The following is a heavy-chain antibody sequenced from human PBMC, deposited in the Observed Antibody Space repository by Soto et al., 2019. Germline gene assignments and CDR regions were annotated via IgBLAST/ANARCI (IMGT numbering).Heavy chain of an antibody. CDR3: ARGEMATIWPLAY. CDR1: GFTFSAYW. J-gene: IGHJ4*02. Sequence: EVQLEESGGGLVQPGGSLRLSCAASGFTFSAYWMHWVRQAPGEGLVCVSRINSDGTTTNYADSVKGRFTISRDNAENTLYLQMNSLRAEDMAVYYCARGEMATIWPLAYWGQGALVTASS. CDR2: INSDGTTT. D-gene: IGHD5-12*01. V-gene: IGHV3-74*01.